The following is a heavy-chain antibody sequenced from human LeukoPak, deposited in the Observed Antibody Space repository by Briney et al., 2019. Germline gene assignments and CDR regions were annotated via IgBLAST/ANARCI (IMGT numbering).Heavy chain of an antibody. D-gene: IGHD3-22*01. CDR3: ARASYSYDINGWVPFDY. CDR1: GGSFSGYY. Sequence: SETLSLTCAVYGGSFSGYYWSWIRQPAGKGLEWIGRIYTSGSTNYNPSLKSRVTISGDTSKNQFSLRLSSVTAADTAVYYCARASYSYDINGWVPFDYWSQGTLVTVSS. J-gene: IGHJ4*02. V-gene: IGHV4-59*10. CDR2: IYTSGST.